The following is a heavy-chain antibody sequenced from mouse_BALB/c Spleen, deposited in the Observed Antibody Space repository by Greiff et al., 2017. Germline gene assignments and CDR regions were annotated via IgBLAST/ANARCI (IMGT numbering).Heavy chain of an antibody. V-gene: IGHV2-6-7*01. Sequence: VMLVESGPGLVAPSQSLSITCTVSGFSLTGYGVNWVRQPPGKGLEWLGMIWGDGSTDYNSALKSRLSISKDNSKSQVFLKMNSLQTDDTARYYCARGGRYDGGYAMDYWGQGTSVTVSS. D-gene: IGHD2-14*01. CDR2: IWGDGST. CDR3: ARGGRYDGGYAMDY. J-gene: IGHJ4*01. CDR1: GFSLTGYG.